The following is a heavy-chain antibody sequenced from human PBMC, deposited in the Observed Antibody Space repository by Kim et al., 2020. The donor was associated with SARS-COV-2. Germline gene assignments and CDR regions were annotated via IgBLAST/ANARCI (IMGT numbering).Heavy chain of an antibody. CDR3: ARHSHKTVLLSHF. J-gene: IGHJ4*01. CDR1: GGSMSTSSYY. D-gene: IGHD3-10*01. V-gene: IGHV4-39*01. Sequence: SETLSLTCTVSGGSMSTSSYYWGWIRQPPGKGLEWIGSIYYSGSTYYNPSLKSRVTISVDTSKNQFSLKLSSLTATDTAVYDCARHSHKTVLLSHF. CDR2: IYYSGST.